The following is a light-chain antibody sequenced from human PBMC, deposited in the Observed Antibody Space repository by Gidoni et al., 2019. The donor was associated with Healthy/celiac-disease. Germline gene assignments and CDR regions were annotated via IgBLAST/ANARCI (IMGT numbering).Light chain of an antibody. CDR3: QQYGSSRT. J-gene: IGKJ1*01. V-gene: IGKV3-20*01. Sequence: DMELTQSPGTLSLSPGERATLSCRASQSVSSSYVAWYQKKPGQAPRLLIYGASSRATGIPDRFSGSGSGTDFTLTISRLEPEDFAVYYCQQYGSSRTFGQGTKVEIK. CDR1: QSVSSSY. CDR2: GAS.